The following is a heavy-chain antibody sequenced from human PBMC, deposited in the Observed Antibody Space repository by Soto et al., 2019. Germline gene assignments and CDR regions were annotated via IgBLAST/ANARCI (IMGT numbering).Heavy chain of an antibody. J-gene: IGHJ4*01. V-gene: IGHV1-2*02. Sequence: QVQLVQSGAEVKGPGASVKVSCKTSGYTFAAYYIHWVRQAPGQGLEWMGFIFANSGGSITSAQQFAGRVTMTRDSSISTAYLELSGLTPDDTAVYYCAKDEGGIFDSWGQGTLVTVSS. CDR2: IFANSGGSI. D-gene: IGHD3-16*01. CDR3: AKDEGGIFDS. CDR1: GYTFAAYY.